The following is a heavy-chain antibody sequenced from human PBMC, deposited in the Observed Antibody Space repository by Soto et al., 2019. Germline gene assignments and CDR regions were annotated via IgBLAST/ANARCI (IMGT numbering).Heavy chain of an antibody. CDR2: IKPDGSQN. CDR1: GFTFSSCW. Sequence: GGSLRLSCVASGFTFSSCWMSGVRQAPGKGLEWVANIKPDGSQNYYVDSVKGRFTISRDNAMNSLYLQMNSLRAEDTAMYYCARGYSSSTNWFEPWGQGT. V-gene: IGHV3-7*03. CDR3: ARGYSSSTNWFEP. D-gene: IGHD6-6*01. J-gene: IGHJ5*02.